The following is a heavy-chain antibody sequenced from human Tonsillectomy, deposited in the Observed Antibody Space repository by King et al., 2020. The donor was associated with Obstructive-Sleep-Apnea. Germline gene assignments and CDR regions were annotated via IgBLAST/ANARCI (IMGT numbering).Heavy chain of an antibody. Sequence: VQLVESGGGLIQPGGSLRLSCAASGFTVSGYWMHWVRQAPGKGLVWVSRIKSDGSSTTYADSVKGRFTISRDNAKNTLYLQMNSLRAEDTAVYYCARGGGHYYYYYGLDVWGQGTTVTVSS. D-gene: IGHD3-16*01. CDR1: GFTVSGYW. CDR3: ARGGGHYYYYYGLDV. V-gene: IGHV3-74*01. J-gene: IGHJ6*02. CDR2: IKSDGSST.